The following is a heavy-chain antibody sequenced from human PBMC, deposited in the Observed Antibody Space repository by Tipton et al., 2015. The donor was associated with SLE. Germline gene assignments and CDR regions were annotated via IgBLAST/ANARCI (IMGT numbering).Heavy chain of an antibody. CDR2: IKSVAAGGTV. CDR3: TKDLSY. V-gene: IGHV3-15*01. J-gene: IGHJ4*02. CDR1: GFTFSHHA. Sequence: SLRLSCAASGFTFSHHAFHWVRQAPGRGLEYIGRIKSVAAGGTVHYAAPLKGRVTISRDDSKNTLYLQMNALEAEDTALYYCTKDLSYWGQGTLVTVSA.